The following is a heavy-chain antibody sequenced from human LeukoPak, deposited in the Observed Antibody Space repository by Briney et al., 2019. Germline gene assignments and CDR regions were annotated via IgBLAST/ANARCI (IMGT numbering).Heavy chain of an antibody. CDR1: GYTFTGYY. D-gene: IGHD3-10*01. CDR3: ASVYYYGSGSDY. CDR2: INPNSGGT. Sequence: ASVKVPCKASGYTFTGYYMHWVRQAPGRGLEWMGWINPNSGGTNYAQKFQGRVTMTRDTSISTAYMELSRLRSDDTAVYYCASVYYYGSGSDYWGQGTLVTVSS. J-gene: IGHJ4*02. V-gene: IGHV1-2*02.